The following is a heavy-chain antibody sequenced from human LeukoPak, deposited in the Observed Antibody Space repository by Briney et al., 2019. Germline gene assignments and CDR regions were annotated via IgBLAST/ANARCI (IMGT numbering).Heavy chain of an antibody. CDR1: GGSFSGYY. CDR3: ARHVGYRGAFDI. J-gene: IGHJ3*02. V-gene: IGHV4-34*01. CDR2: INHSGST. Sequence: PSETLSLTGAVYGGSFSGYYWSWIRQPPGKGLEWIGEINHSGSTNYNPSLKSRVTISVDTSKNQFSLKLSSVTAADTAVYYCARHVGYRGAFDIWGQGTMVTVSS. D-gene: IGHD3-10*01.